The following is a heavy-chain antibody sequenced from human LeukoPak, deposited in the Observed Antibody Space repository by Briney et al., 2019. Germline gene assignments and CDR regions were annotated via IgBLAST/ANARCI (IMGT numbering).Heavy chain of an antibody. Sequence: SETLSLTCAVYGGSFSGYYWSWIRQPPGKGPEWIGEINHSGSTNYNPSLKSRVTISVDTSKNQFSLKLSSVTAADTAVYYCARNRGWVVPAATYFDYWGQGTLVTVSS. CDR3: ARNRGWVVPAATYFDY. D-gene: IGHD2-2*01. J-gene: IGHJ4*02. CDR2: INHSGST. CDR1: GGSFSGYY. V-gene: IGHV4-34*01.